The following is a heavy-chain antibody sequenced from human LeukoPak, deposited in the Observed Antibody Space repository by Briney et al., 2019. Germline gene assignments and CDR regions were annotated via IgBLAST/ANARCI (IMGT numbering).Heavy chain of an antibody. CDR1: GGSISSYY. CDR3: ARVGEYSSSPGYFDY. CDR2: IYYSGST. V-gene: IGHV4-59*01. D-gene: IGHD6-6*01. J-gene: IGHJ4*02. Sequence: SQTLSLTCTVSGGSISSYYWSWIRQPPGKGLEWIGYIYYSGSTNYNPSLKSRVTISVDTSKNQFSLKLSSVTAADTAVYYCARVGEYSSSPGYFDYWGQGTLVTVSS.